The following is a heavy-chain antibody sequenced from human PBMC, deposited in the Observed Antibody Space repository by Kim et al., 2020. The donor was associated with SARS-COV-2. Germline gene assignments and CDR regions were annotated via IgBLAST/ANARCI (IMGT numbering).Heavy chain of an antibody. J-gene: IGHJ6*02. CDR3: ARCNYFESVSLSDYYNGMDV. D-gene: IGHD3-10*01. V-gene: IGHV3-30*01. Sequence: GRFTISRDNSKSTLYLQMNSLRIEDTAVYYCARCNYFESVSLSDYYNGMDVWGQGTTVTVSS.